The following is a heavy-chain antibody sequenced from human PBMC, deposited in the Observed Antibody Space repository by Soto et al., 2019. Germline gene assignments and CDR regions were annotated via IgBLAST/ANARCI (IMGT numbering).Heavy chain of an antibody. J-gene: IGHJ4*02. CDR1: GFTFRNYG. CDR3: AKAIVRDLLGGYDY. D-gene: IGHD1-26*01. CDR2: ISGSGFVT. Sequence: EVVLLESGGGLVQPGGSLRLSCETSGFTFRNYGMTWVRQAPGKGLEWVSEISGSGFVTYYADSVKGRFTISRDNSKNTLYLQMDSLRAEDMAVYYCAKAIVRDLLGGYDYCGQGTLVTVSS. V-gene: IGHV3-23*01.